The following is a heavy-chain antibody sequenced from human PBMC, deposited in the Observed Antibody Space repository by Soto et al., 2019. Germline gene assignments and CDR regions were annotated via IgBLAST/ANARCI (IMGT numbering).Heavy chain of an antibody. CDR1: GFTFSSFG. J-gene: IGHJ6*02. CDR3: ARDAGYSSRRPGLYGMDV. V-gene: IGHV3-30*03. D-gene: IGHD6-13*01. Sequence: GGSLRLSCAASGFTFSSFGMHWVRQAPGKGLEWVAVISFDGSNKYYADSVRGRFTISRDNSKSTLYLQMNSLRTEDTAVYYCARDAGYSSRRPGLYGMDVWGQGTTVTVSS. CDR2: ISFDGSNK.